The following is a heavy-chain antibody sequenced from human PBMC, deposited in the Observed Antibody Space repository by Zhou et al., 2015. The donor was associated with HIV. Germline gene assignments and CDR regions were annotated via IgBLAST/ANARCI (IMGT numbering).Heavy chain of an antibody. CDR3: ARSLGYSYGYPPLNYGMDV. J-gene: IGHJ6*02. Sequence: QLVQSGAEVKKPGSSVKVSCKASGGTFSSYTISWVRQAPGQGLEWMGRIIPILGIANYAQKFQGRVTITADKSTSTAYMELSSLRSEDTAVYYCARSLGYSYGYPPLNYGMDVWGRRTDVTVSS. V-gene: IGHV1-69*02. D-gene: IGHD5-18*01. CDR1: GGTFSSYT. CDR2: IIPILGIA.